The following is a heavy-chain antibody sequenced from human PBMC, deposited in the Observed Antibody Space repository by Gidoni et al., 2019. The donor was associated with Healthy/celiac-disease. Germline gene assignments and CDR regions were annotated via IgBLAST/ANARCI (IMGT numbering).Heavy chain of an antibody. J-gene: IGHJ4*02. V-gene: IGHV6-1*01. CDR3: ARDRDSSWYGGGYFDY. CDR1: GDSVSRNSAV. CDR2: TYYRSKWYN. Sequence: QVQLQQSGPGLVKPSPTLSLTCAISGDSVSRNSAVWNWIRQSPSRGLEWLGRTYYRSKWYNDYAVSVKSRITINPDTSKNQFSLQLNSVTPEDTAVYYCARDRDSSWYGGGYFDYWGQGTLVTVSS. D-gene: IGHD6-13*01.